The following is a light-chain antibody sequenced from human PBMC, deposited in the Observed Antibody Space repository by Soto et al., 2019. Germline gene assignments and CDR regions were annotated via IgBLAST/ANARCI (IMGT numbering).Light chain of an antibody. V-gene: IGKV3-20*01. CDR3: QQFGSSPLT. Sequence: EIVLTQSPGTLSLSPGERATLSCRASQSVSSSYLAWYQQKPDQAPRLLIYGASNRATGIPDRFSGSGSGTDFTLTISSLEPEDFAVYYCQQFGSSPLTFGGGTKVDIK. J-gene: IGKJ4*01. CDR1: QSVSSSY. CDR2: GAS.